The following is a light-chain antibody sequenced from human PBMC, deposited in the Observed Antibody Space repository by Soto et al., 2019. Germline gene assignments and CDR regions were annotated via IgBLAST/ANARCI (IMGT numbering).Light chain of an antibody. CDR2: DAS. CDR3: QHYNNWPL. CDR1: QSVSIN. J-gene: IGKJ3*01. Sequence: EIVLTQSPATLSVSPGERATLSCRASQSVSINLAWYQQKPGQIPRLLIYDASTRATGIPARFSGSGSGTEFTLTISSLQSEYFAVYYCQHYNNWPLFGPGTRVDIK. V-gene: IGKV3-15*01.